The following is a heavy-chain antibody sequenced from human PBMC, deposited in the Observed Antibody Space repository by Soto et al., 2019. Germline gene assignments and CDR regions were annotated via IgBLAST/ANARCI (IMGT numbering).Heavy chain of an antibody. CDR2: ISGSGGST. Sequence: GGSLRLSCAASGFTFSSYAMSWVRQAPGKGLERVSAISGSGGSTYYADSVKGRFTISRDNSKNTLYLQMNSLRAEDTAVYYCAKHYYDYVWGSNYYFDYWGQGTLVTVSS. CDR3: AKHYYDYVWGSNYYFDY. D-gene: IGHD3-16*01. V-gene: IGHV3-23*01. J-gene: IGHJ4*02. CDR1: GFTFSSYA.